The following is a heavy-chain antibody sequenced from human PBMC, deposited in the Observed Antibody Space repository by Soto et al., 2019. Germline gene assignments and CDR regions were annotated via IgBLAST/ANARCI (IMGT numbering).Heavy chain of an antibody. D-gene: IGHD3-10*01. CDR1: GFTFSNAW. V-gene: IGHV3-15*07. Sequence: EVQLVESGGGLVKPGGSLRLSCAASGFTFSNAWMNWVRQAPGKGLEWVGRIKSKTDGGTTDYAAPGKGRFTISRDDSKSTLYLQMNSLKTEDTAVYYCTTDYSPLWFGELCQLCFDYWGQGTLVTVSS. J-gene: IGHJ4*02. CDR2: IKSKTDGGTT. CDR3: TTDYSPLWFGELCQLCFDY.